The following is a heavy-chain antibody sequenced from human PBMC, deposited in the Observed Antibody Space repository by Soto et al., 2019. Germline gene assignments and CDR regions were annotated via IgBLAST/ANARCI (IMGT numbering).Heavy chain of an antibody. CDR3: ARGRGCSGCSCYGHGDHS. V-gene: IGHV4-34*02. Sequence: QVQLQQWGAGLLKPSETLSLTCAVNGGSLSGYYWSWIRQPPGKGLEWIGEINHSASTSYNPSPKSRVTISVDTSKNQFSQKLSSVTAADTGVYYCARGRGCSGCSCYGHGDHSWGQGNLVTVSS. D-gene: IGHD2-15*01. CDR1: GGSLSGYY. J-gene: IGHJ4*02. CDR2: INHSAST.